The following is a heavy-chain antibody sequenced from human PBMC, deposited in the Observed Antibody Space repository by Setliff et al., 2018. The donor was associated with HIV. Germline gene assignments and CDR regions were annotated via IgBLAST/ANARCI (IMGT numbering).Heavy chain of an antibody. Sequence: SETLSLTCTVSGDSINNYYWGWIRQTPGKGLEWIGSIYLSGSTYYNPSLKSRVTISVDTSKNQFSLKLSSVTAADTAVYYCAREADYDPYYFDYWGQGTLVTVSS. CDR2: IYLSGST. V-gene: IGHV4-38-2*02. J-gene: IGHJ4*02. CDR1: GDSINNYY. CDR3: AREADYDPYYFDY. D-gene: IGHD3-22*01.